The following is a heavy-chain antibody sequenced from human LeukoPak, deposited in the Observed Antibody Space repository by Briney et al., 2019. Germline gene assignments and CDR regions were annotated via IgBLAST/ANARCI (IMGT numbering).Heavy chain of an antibody. Sequence: GWSLRLSCAASAFTFSTYAMNWVRQAPGKGLEWVSAISAGGSTFYADSVKGRFTISRDNSNNTLYLQMNSLRAEDTAVYYCAKKQTVGGAPFDYWGQGTLVTVSS. CDR1: AFTFSTYA. V-gene: IGHV3-23*01. J-gene: IGHJ4*02. CDR2: ISAGGST. CDR3: AKKQTVGGAPFDY. D-gene: IGHD4-11*01.